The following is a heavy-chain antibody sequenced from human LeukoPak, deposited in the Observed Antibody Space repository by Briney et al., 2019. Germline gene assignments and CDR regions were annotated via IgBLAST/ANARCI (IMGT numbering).Heavy chain of an antibody. V-gene: IGHV4-39*07. CDR3: ARAGPVGATPQFDY. CDR1: GGSISSSTYY. D-gene: IGHD1-26*01. J-gene: IGHJ4*02. Sequence: PSETLSLTCTVSGGSISSSTYYWGWIRQPPGKGLEWIGEINHSGSTNYNPSLKSRVTISVDTSKNQFSLKLSSVTAADTAVYYCARAGPVGATPQFDYWGQGTLVTVSS. CDR2: INHSGST.